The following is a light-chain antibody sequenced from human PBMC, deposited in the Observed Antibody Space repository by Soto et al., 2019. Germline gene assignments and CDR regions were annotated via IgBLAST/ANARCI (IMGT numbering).Light chain of an antibody. V-gene: IGKV3-11*01. CDR3: QQRSNWPPIT. J-gene: IGKJ5*01. Sequence: EIFVTQSPATLSLSPGERATLSCRASQSVSSYLAWYQQKPGQAPRLLIYDASNRATGIPARFSGSGSGTDFTLTISSLEPEDFAVYYCQQRSNWPPITFGQGTRLEIK. CDR1: QSVSSY. CDR2: DAS.